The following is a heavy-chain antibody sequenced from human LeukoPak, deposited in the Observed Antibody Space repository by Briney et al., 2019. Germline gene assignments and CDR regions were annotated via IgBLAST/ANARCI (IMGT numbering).Heavy chain of an antibody. J-gene: IGHJ4*02. V-gene: IGHV3-74*01. Sequence: GGSLRLSCTASGFSFSGHWMHWARQLPGKGLVWVSRISPTGSTTSYADSMKGRFTVSRDNAKNTLYLQVNNLRAEDTAVYYCARGPNSNWSGLDFWGQGTLLTASS. CDR1: GFSFSGHW. D-gene: IGHD6-6*01. CDR3: ARGPNSNWSGLDF. CDR2: ISPTGSTT.